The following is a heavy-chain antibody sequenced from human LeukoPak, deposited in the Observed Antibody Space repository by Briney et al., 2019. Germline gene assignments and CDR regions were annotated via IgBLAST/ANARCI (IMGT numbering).Heavy chain of an antibody. CDR3: AKDPEGGNSGS. CDR2: ISGSGGST. CDR1: GFTFSSYA. D-gene: IGHD4-23*01. Sequence: GSLRLSCAASGFTFSSYAMSWVRQAPGKGLEWVSAISGSGGSTYYADSVKGRFTISRDNPKNTLYLQMNSLRAEDTAVYYCAKDPEGGNSGSWGQGTLVTVSS. J-gene: IGHJ4*02. V-gene: IGHV3-23*01.